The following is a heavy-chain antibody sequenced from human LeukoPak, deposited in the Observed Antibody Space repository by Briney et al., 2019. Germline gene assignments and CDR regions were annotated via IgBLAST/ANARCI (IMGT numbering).Heavy chain of an antibody. CDR1: GLTFSSYS. D-gene: IGHD3-22*01. V-gene: IGHV3-21*01. J-gene: IGHJ3*02. CDR3: ATDRDTSGYYFDAFDI. Sequence: GGSLRLSCAASGLTFSSYSMNWVRQAPGKGLEWVSYIRSSSGYIYYADSVRGRFTISRDNAKKSLYLQMNSLRAEDTAVYYCATDRDTSGYYFDAFDIWGQGTMVTVSS. CDR2: IRSSSGYI.